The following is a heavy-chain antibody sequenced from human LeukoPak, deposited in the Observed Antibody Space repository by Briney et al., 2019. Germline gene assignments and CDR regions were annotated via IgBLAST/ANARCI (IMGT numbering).Heavy chain of an antibody. V-gene: IGHV1-46*01. Sequence: ASVKVTCKASGYSFTSNYIHWVRQAPGQGLEWMGMIYPSDGSTSYAQKFQGRVTVTRDTSTSTVHMELSGLRSEDTAVYYCARDQEAFDYWGQGTLVTVSS. CDR1: GYSFTSNY. CDR3: ARDQEAFDY. J-gene: IGHJ4*02. CDR2: IYPSDGST.